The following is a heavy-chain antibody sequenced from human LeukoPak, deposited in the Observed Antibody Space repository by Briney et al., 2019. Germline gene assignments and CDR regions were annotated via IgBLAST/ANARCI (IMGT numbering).Heavy chain of an antibody. CDR2: INPNSGGT. Sequence: ASVKVSCKASGYTFTGYYIYWGRQAPGQGLEWMGWINPNSGGTNYAQKFQGRVTMTRDTSISTAYMELSSLRSDDTAVYYCAKGMYYYDSSGVDVWGQGTTVTVSS. J-gene: IGHJ6*02. D-gene: IGHD3-22*01. CDR3: AKGMYYYDSSGVDV. CDR1: GYTFTGYY. V-gene: IGHV1-2*02.